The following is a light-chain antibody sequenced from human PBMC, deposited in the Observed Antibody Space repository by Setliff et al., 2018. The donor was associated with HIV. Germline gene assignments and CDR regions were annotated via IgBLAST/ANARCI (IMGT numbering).Light chain of an antibody. CDR2: GAS. J-gene: IGKJ1*01. V-gene: IGKV3-20*01. Sequence: EIVLTPSPGTLSLSPGERATLSCRASQSVSSSYLAWYQQKPGQAPRLLIYGASSRATGIPDRFSGSGSGTVFTLTISRLEPEDFAVYYCQQYGSSPPWTFGQGTKVDIK. CDR1: QSVSSSY. CDR3: QQYGSSPPWT.